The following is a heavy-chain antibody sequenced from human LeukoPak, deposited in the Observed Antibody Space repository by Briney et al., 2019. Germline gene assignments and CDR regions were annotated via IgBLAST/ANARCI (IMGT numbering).Heavy chain of an antibody. D-gene: IGHD3-10*01. CDR2: MNPNSGNT. J-gene: IGHJ4*02. CDR3: ARGKKTMVRGVLYYFDY. Sequence: ASVKVSCKASGYTFTSYDINWVRQTTGQGLEWMGWMNPNSGNTGYAQTLQGRVTMTRNTSISTAYMELSSLRSEDTAVYYCARGKKTMVRGVLYYFDYWGQGTLVTVSS. CDR1: GYTFTSYD. V-gene: IGHV1-8*01.